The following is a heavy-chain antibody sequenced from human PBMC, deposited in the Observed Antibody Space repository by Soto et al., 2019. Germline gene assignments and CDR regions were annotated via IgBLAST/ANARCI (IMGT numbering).Heavy chain of an antibody. CDR3: ARNSPEQWLGVGAVDI. D-gene: IGHD6-19*01. V-gene: IGHV3-66*01. Sequence: EVQLVESGGGLVQPGGSLRLSCAASGFTVSSNYMSWVRQAPGKGLEWVSGIYSGGSTYYADSVKGSITISRDNYKKTLYLQMNSLRAEDTAVYYSARNSPEQWLGVGAVDIWGQGTMVTVSS. J-gene: IGHJ3*02. CDR2: IYSGGST. CDR1: GFTVSSNY.